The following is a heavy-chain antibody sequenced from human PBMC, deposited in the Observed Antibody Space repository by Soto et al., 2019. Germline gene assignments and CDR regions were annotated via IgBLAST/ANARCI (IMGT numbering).Heavy chain of an antibody. CDR2: IKQDGSAK. V-gene: IGHV3-7*05. D-gene: IGHD1-1*01. CDR1: GFSFSNYW. CDR3: ATTTGGFFNY. Sequence: PGGSLRLSCAASGFSFSNYWMSWVRQTPGKGLEWVANIKQDGSAKYYIESVQGRFTVSRDNAKNILFLEVNSLRGEDTAVYFCATTTGGFFNYWGRGTLVTVSS. J-gene: IGHJ4*02.